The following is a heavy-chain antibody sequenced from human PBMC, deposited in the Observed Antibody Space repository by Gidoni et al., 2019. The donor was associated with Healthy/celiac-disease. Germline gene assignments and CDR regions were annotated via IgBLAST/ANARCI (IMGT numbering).Heavy chain of an antibody. CDR3: ARSPLGRGWWNY. J-gene: IGHJ4*02. CDR2: INHSGST. V-gene: IGHV4-34*01. CDR1: GGSFSGYY. Sequence: QVQLQQWGAGLLKPSETLSLTCAVYGGSFSGYYWSWIRQPPGKGLEWIGEINHSGSTNYNPSLKSRVTISVDTSKNQFSLKLSSVTAADTAVYYCARSPLGRGWWNYWGQGTLVTVSS. D-gene: IGHD6-19*01.